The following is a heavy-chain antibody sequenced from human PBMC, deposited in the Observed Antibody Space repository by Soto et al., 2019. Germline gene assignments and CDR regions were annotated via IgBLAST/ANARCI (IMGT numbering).Heavy chain of an antibody. Sequence: SETLSLTCTVSGGSISSYYWSWIRQPAGKGLEWIGRIYTSGSTNYNPSLKSRVTMSVDTSKNQFSLKLSSVTAVDTAVYYCARDGGRYCSSTSCYNHYYYGMDVWGQGTTVTVSS. CDR2: IYTSGST. D-gene: IGHD2-2*02. CDR1: GGSISSYY. CDR3: ARDGGRYCSSTSCYNHYYYGMDV. J-gene: IGHJ6*02. V-gene: IGHV4-4*07.